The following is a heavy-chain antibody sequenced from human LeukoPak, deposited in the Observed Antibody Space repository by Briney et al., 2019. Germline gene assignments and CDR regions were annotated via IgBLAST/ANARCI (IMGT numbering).Heavy chain of an antibody. Sequence: GGSLRLSCAASGFTFSSYWMSWVRQAPGKGLERVANIKQDGSDKYYVDSVKGRFTISRDNAKNSLYLQMNSLRAEDTAVYYCARCSGYDFFYPDWGQGTMVTVSS. J-gene: IGHJ3*01. CDR2: IKQDGSDK. CDR1: GFTFSSYW. V-gene: IGHV3-7*04. D-gene: IGHD5-12*01. CDR3: ARCSGYDFFYPD.